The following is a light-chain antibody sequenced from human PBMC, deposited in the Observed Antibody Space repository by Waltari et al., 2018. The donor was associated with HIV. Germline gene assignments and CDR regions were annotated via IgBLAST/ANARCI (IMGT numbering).Light chain of an antibody. CDR2: EVS. CDR3: SSYTTRSTPDPNWV. J-gene: IGLJ3*02. CDR1: SSDVGGYNY. V-gene: IGLV2-14*01. Sequence: QSALTQPASVSGSPGQSITISCTGTSSDVGGYNYVSWYQQHPGKAPKLMIFEVSNRPSGVSNRCSGSKSVNTASLTIAGLKAEDEADYYCSSYTTRSTPDPNWVFGGGTKLTVL.